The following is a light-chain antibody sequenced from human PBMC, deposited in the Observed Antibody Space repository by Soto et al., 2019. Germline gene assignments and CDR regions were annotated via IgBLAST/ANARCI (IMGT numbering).Light chain of an antibody. Sequence: QSALTQPPSAAGSPGQSVTISCTGTSTDVGGYNYVSWYQQYPGKAPKLMIYEVTNRPSGVSNRFSGSKSGNTASLTISGLQAEDEANYYCTSYTNNNTLVFGGGTKLTVL. J-gene: IGLJ2*01. CDR1: STDVGGYNY. CDR2: EVT. CDR3: TSYTNNNTLV. V-gene: IGLV2-14*01.